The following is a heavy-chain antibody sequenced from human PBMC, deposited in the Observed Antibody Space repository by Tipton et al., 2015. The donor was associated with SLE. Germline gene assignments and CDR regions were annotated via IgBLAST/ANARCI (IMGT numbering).Heavy chain of an antibody. CDR1: GGSISSHY. J-gene: IGHJ5*02. CDR2: IYYSGSI. CDR3: ARGQAEFDP. V-gene: IGHV4-59*11. D-gene: IGHD6-19*01. Sequence: TLSLTCTVSGGSISSHYWSWIRQPPGKGLEWIGYIYYSGSINYNPSLKSRVTISVDTSKNQFSLKLSSVTAADTAVYYCARGQAEFDPWGQGTLVTVSS.